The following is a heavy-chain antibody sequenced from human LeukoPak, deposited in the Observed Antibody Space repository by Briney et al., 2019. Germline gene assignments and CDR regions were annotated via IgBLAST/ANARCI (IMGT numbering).Heavy chain of an antibody. CDR1: GGFISNYY. J-gene: IGHJ4*02. V-gene: IGHV4-4*07. D-gene: IGHD2-15*01. CDR2: IHSSGST. CDR3: ARGPTHGGTYFDS. Sequence: PSETLSLTCTVSGGFISNYYWSWIRQPAGKEPEWIGRIHSSGSTLCNPSLKSRVTVSVDTSKNQFSLRLTSATAADTAVYYCARGPTHGGTYFDSWGQGTLVTVSS.